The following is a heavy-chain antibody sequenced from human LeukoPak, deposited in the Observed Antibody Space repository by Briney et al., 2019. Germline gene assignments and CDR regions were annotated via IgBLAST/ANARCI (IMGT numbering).Heavy chain of an antibody. CDR2: ISGSGTNT. V-gene: IGHV3-23*01. Sequence: GGSLRLSCEASGFTFSTYAMSWVRQAPGKGLEWVSAISGSGTNTYYADSVKGRFTISRDNSQNTLYLEMNSLRAEDTALYYCAKDKALGGGSCYDYWGQGTLVTVSS. J-gene: IGHJ4*02. CDR1: GFTFSTYA. CDR3: AKDKALGGGSCYDY. D-gene: IGHD2-15*01.